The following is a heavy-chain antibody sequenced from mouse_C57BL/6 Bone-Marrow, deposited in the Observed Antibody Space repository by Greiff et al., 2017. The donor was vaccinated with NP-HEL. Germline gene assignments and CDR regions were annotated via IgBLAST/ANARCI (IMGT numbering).Heavy chain of an antibody. D-gene: IGHD1-1*01. CDR1: GYTFTSYW. J-gene: IGHJ4*01. Sequence: VQLQQPGTELVKPGASVKLSCKASGYTFTSYWMHWVKQRPGQGLEWIGNINPSNGGTNYNEKFKSKATLTVDKSSSTAYMQLSSLTSEDSAVYYCARYYGSSYVGRYAMDYWGQGTSVTVSS. CDR2: INPSNGGT. V-gene: IGHV1-53*01. CDR3: ARYYGSSYVGRYAMDY.